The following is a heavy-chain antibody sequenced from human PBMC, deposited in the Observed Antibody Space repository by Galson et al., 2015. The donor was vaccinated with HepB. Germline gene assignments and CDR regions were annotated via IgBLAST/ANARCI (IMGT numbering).Heavy chain of an antibody. CDR2: IWYDGSNK. Sequence: SLRLSCAASGFTFSSYDMHWVRQAPGKGLEWVAVIWYDGSNKYYADSVKGRFTISRDNSKNTLYLQMNSLRAEDTAVYYCAREGSMITFGGVKLDYWGQGTLVTVSS. CDR3: AREGSMITFGGVKLDY. V-gene: IGHV3-33*08. J-gene: IGHJ4*02. CDR1: GFTFSSYD. D-gene: IGHD3-16*01.